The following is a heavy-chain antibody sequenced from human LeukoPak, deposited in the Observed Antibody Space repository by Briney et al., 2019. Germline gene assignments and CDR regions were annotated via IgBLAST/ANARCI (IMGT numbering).Heavy chain of an antibody. D-gene: IGHD3-22*01. Sequence: RGSLRLSCAASGFTVSSNYMSWVRQAPGKGLEWVSVIYSGGSTYYADSVKGRFTISRDNSKNTLYLQMNSLRAEDTAVYYCARAKAYDSSGYYYYYYMDVWGKGTTVTVSS. CDR3: ARAKAYDSSGYYYYYYMDV. CDR2: IYSGGST. CDR1: GFTVSSNY. J-gene: IGHJ6*03. V-gene: IGHV3-53*01.